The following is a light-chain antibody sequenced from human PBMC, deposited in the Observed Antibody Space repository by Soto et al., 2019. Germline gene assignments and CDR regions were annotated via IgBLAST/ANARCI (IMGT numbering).Light chain of an antibody. CDR2: EVS. V-gene: IGLV2-14*01. J-gene: IGLJ3*02. CDR3: SSYTTTSTRV. Sequence: QSALTQPASVSGSPGQSITISCTGTSSDVGRYNYVSWYQQHPGKAPKLMIYEVSNRPSGVSTRFSGSKSGNTASLTISGLQAEDEADYYCSSYTTTSTRVFGGGTKLTVL. CDR1: SSDVGRYNY.